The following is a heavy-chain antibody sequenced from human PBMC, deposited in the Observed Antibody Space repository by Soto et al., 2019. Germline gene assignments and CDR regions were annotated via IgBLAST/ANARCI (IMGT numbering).Heavy chain of an antibody. CDR1: GFTFSSYS. CDR2: ISSSSSTI. Sequence: HPGGSPRLSCAASGFTFSSYSMNWVRQAPGKGLEWVSYISSSSSTIYYADSVKGRFTISRDNAKNSLYLQMHSLRAEDTAVYYCARGPGSGRNWFDPWGQGPLVTVSS. V-gene: IGHV3-48*01. J-gene: IGHJ5*02. CDR3: ARGPGSGRNWFDP. D-gene: IGHD6-25*01.